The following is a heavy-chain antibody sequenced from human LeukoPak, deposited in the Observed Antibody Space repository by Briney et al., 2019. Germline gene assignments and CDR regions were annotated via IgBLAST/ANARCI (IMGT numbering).Heavy chain of an antibody. J-gene: IGHJ4*02. CDR1: GYPFATSW. CDR2: IYAANSDA. D-gene: IGHD5-24*01. CDR3: AMIDHPDGRVY. V-gene: IGHV5-51*01. Sequence: GESLKISCQGFGYPFATSWIAWVRQLPGKRLEGTAIIYAANSDAKYSPSFQGQVSISTDRSISTAYLHWSSLKASDTAIYSCAMIDHPDGRVYWGQGTLVTVSS.